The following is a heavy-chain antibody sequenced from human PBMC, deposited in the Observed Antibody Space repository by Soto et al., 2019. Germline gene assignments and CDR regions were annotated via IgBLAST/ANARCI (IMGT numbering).Heavy chain of an antibody. D-gene: IGHD2-2*01. Sequence: SVKVSCKDSGLTFTSSAVQWVRQARGQLLEWIGWIVVGSGNTNYAQKCKERATITRDMSTSTACMELSSLRSEDTAVYDCAADATGYCSSTSCYYYYYGMDVWGQGTTVTVSS. V-gene: IGHV1-58*01. CDR1: GLTFTSSA. CDR2: IVVGSGNT. J-gene: IGHJ6*02. CDR3: AADATGYCSSTSCYYYYYGMDV.